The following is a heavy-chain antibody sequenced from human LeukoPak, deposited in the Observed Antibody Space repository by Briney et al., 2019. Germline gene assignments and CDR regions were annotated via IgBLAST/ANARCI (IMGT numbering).Heavy chain of an antibody. J-gene: IGHJ6*02. CDR3: ARGRQELWFGELNYYYGMDV. CDR2: ISSSGSTI. V-gene: IGHV3-48*03. D-gene: IGHD3-10*01. CDR1: GFTFSSYE. Sequence: GGSLRLSCAASGFTFSSYEMNWVRLAPGKGLEWVSYISSSGSTIYYADSVKGRFTISRDNAKNSLYLQMNSLRAEDTAVYYCARGRQELWFGELNYYYGMDVWGQGTTVTVSS.